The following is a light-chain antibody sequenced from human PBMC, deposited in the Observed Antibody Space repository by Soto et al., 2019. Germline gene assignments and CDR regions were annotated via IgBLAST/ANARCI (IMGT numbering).Light chain of an antibody. V-gene: IGLV2-8*01. J-gene: IGLJ2*01. CDR2: EVS. Sequence: QSALTQPPSASGSPGQSVTISCTGTSSDVGGYNYVSWYQQHPRKAPKLMIYEVSKRPSGVPDRFSGSKSGNTASLTGSGLQAEDEADYYCSSYAGSNNFVVFGGGTKLTVL. CDR3: SSYAGSNNFVV. CDR1: SSDVGGYNY.